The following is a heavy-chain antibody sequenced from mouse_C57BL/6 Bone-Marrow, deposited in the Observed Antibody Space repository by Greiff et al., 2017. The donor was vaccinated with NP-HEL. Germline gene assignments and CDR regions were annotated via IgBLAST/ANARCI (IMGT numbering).Heavy chain of an antibody. CDR2: INPSTGGT. V-gene: IGHV1-42*01. D-gene: IGHD2-4*01. CDR1: GYSFTGYY. CDR3: AAKDYYHDDWYFDV. Sequence: VQLQQPGPELVKPGASVKISCKASGYSFTGYYMHWVKQSPEKSLEWIGVINPSTGGTTYNEKFKAKATLTVDKSSSTAYMQLKSLTSEDSAVYYCAAKDYYHDDWYFDVWGKGTTVTVSS. J-gene: IGHJ1*03.